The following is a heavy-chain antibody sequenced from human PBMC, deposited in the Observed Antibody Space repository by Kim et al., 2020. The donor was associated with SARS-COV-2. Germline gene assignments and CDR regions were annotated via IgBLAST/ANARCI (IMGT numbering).Heavy chain of an antibody. V-gene: IGHV1-18*01. CDR2: ISAYNGNT. CDR3: AGADYYDSSGWLPNAFDI. J-gene: IGHJ3*02. CDR1: GYTFTSYG. D-gene: IGHD3-22*01. Sequence: ASVKVSCKASGYTFTSYGISWVRQAPGQGLEWMGWISAYNGNTNYAQKLQGRVTMTTDTSTSTAYMELRSLRSDDTAVYYCAGADYYDSSGWLPNAFDIWGQGTMVTVSS.